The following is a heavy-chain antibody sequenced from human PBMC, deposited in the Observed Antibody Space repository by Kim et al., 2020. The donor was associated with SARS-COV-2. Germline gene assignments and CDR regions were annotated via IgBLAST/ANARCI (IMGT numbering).Heavy chain of an antibody. V-gene: IGHV3-21*01. D-gene: IGHD3-22*01. J-gene: IGHJ6*02. Sequence: GGSLRLSCAASGFTFSSYSMNWVRQAPGKGLEWVSSISSSSSYIYYADSVKGRFTISRDNAKNSLYLQMNSLRAEDTAVYYCAREGDSSGYLGYYYGMDVWGQGTTVTVSS. CDR2: ISSSSSYI. CDR3: AREGDSSGYLGYYYGMDV. CDR1: GFTFSSYS.